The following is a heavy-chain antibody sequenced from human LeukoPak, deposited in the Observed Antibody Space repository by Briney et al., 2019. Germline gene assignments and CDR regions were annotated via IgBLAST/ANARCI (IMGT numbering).Heavy chain of an antibody. CDR1: GGSISSYY. Sequence: PSETLSLTCTVSGGSISSYYWSWIRQPPGKGLEWIGYVYYSGSTNYNPSLKSRVTISADTSKNQFSLKLSSVTAADTAVYYCARDHCSSTSCGPRWFDPWGQGTLVTVSS. J-gene: IGHJ5*02. V-gene: IGHV4-59*01. CDR3: ARDHCSSTSCGPRWFDP. CDR2: VYYSGST. D-gene: IGHD2-2*01.